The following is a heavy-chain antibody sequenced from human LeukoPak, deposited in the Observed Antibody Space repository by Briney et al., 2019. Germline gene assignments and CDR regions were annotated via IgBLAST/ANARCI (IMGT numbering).Heavy chain of an antibody. Sequence: SETLSLTCTVSGGSISSYYWSWIRQPPGKGLEWIGRVFTSGIISGNTNYNPSVKSRVTMSVDSSKNQFSLKLRSVTAADTAVYYCAKSGLNRFDYWGQGTLVTVSS. CDR1: GGSISSYY. J-gene: IGHJ4*02. CDR3: AKSGLNRFDY. V-gene: IGHV4-4*07. D-gene: IGHD2-15*01. CDR2: VFTSGIISGNT.